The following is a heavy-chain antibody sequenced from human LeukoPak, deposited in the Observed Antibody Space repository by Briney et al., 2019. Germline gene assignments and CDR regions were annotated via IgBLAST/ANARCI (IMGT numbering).Heavy chain of an antibody. CDR3: ARVVDELLWTFDI. CDR1: GGSISSYY. D-gene: IGHD1-26*01. Sequence: SETLSLTCTVSGGSISSYYWSWIRQPPGKGLEWIGYIYYSGSTNYNPSLKSRVTISVDTSKNQFSPKLSSVTAADTAVYYCARVVDELLWTFDIWGQGTMVTVSS. V-gene: IGHV4-59*01. J-gene: IGHJ3*02. CDR2: IYYSGST.